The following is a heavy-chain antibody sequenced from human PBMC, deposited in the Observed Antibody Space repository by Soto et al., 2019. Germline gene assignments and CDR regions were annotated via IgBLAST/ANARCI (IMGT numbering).Heavy chain of an antibody. CDR1: GFTFSSYA. CDR2: ISYDGSNK. J-gene: IGHJ4*02. Sequence: GGSLRLSCAASGFTFSSYAMHWVRQAPGKGLEWVAVISYDGSNKYYADSVKGRFTISRDNSKNTLYLQMNSLRAEDTAVYYCARDAPKEAVADPLYYFDYWGQGTLVTVSS. CDR3: ARDAPKEAVADPLYYFDY. D-gene: IGHD6-19*01. V-gene: IGHV3-30-3*01.